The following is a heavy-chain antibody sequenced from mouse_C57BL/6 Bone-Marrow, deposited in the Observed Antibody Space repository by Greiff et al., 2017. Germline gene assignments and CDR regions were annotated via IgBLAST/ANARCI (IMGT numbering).Heavy chain of an antibody. Sequence: DVMLVESGGGLVKPGGSLKLSCAASGFTFSSYTMSWVRQTPEKRLEWVATISGGGGNTYYPDSVKGRFTISRDNAKNTLYLQMSSLRSEDTALYYCARRAFAYWGQGTLVTVSA. CDR1: GFTFSSYT. CDR3: ARRAFAY. V-gene: IGHV5-9*01. J-gene: IGHJ3*01. CDR2: ISGGGGNT.